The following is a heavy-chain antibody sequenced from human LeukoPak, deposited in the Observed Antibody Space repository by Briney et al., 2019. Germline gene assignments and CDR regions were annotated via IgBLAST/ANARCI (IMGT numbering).Heavy chain of an antibody. V-gene: IGHV4-39*01. CDR2: IYYSGST. CDR3: ASPWTGGSYNAGRHYYYYGMDV. Sequence: SETLSLTCTVSGGSISSSSYYWGWIRQPPGKGLEWIGSIYYSGSTYYNPSLKSRVTISVDTSKNQFSLKLSSVTAADTAVYYCASPWTGGSYNAGRHYYYYGMDVWGQGTTVTVSS. D-gene: IGHD1-26*01. CDR1: GGSISSSSYY. J-gene: IGHJ6*02.